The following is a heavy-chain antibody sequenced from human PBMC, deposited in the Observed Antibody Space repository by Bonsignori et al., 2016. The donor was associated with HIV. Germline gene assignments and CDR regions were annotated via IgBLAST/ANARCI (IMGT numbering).Heavy chain of an antibody. J-gene: IGHJ4*02. Sequence: WVRQAPGQGLEWMGWISAYNGNTNYAQKLQGRVTMTTDTSTSTAYMELRSLRSDDTAVYYCAREVFGGEGGKYYFDYWGQGTLVTVSS. CDR3: AREVFGGEGGKYYFDY. CDR2: ISAYNGNT. D-gene: IGHD3-16*01. V-gene: IGHV1-18*01.